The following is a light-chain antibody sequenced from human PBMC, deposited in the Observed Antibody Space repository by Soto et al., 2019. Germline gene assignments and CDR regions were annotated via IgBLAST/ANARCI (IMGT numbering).Light chain of an antibody. CDR2: WAS. CDR3: QQYHSSPYT. CDR1: QRVLYSSDNKEY. Sequence: DIVVTQTPDSLAVSLGEGATLHCKSSQRVLYSSDNKEYVAWYQQKPGHPPKLLIYWASTRESGVPDRFSGGGSGTDFTLTISSLQPEDVAVYYGQQYHSSPYTFGQGTKLEIK. J-gene: IGKJ2*01. V-gene: IGKV4-1*01.